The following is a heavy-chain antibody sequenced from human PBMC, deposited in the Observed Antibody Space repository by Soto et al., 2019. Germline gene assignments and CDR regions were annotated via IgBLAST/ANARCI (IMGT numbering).Heavy chain of an antibody. D-gene: IGHD1-7*01. J-gene: IGHJ4*02. CDR1: GGSISTGGYY. Sequence: SETLSLTCTVSGGSISTGGYYWSWIRQHPRKGLEWMGYIYYSGSTYYNPSLKSRVTISVDTSKNQFSLKLSSVTAADTAVYYCARERGTTYTDYWGQGTLVTVSS. CDR3: ARERGTTYTDY. CDR2: IYYSGST. V-gene: IGHV4-31*03.